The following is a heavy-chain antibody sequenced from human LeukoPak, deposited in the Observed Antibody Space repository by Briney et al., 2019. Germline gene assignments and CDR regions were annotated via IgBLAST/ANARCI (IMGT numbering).Heavy chain of an antibody. Sequence: GGSLRLSCAASGFTFSSYAMSWVRQAPGKGLEWVSAISGSGGSTYYADSVKGRFTISRDNSKNTLYLQMNSLRAEDTAVYYCARGGGWWGGAFYSSPRGFDYWGQGTLVTVSS. CDR1: GFTFSSYA. CDR2: ISGSGGST. V-gene: IGHV3-23*01. D-gene: IGHD4-11*01. CDR3: ARGGGWWGGAFYSSPRGFDY. J-gene: IGHJ4*02.